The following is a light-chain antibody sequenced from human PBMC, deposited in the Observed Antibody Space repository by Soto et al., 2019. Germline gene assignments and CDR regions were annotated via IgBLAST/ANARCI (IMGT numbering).Light chain of an antibody. CDR3: SSFGGGNKVL. Sequence: QSALTQPPSASGSPGQSVTISCTGTSSDVGGYNFVYWYQQHPGKVPKPVIYEVIKRPSGVPDRFSGSKSGNTASLTVSGLHAEEEADYYCSSFGGGNKVLFGGGTKLTVL. J-gene: IGLJ3*02. V-gene: IGLV2-8*01. CDR1: SSDVGGYNF. CDR2: EVI.